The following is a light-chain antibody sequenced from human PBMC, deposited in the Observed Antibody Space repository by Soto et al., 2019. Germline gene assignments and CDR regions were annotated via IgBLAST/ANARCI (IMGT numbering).Light chain of an antibody. CDR2: DVS. J-gene: IGLJ1*01. CDR1: SSDVGGYNY. Sequence: QSVLTQPRSVSGSPGQSVTISCTGTSSDVGGYNYVSWYQQHPGKAPKLMIYDVSKRPSEVPDRFSGSKSGNTASLTISGLQAEDEADYYCCSYAGSYTDYVFGTGTKVT. V-gene: IGLV2-11*01. CDR3: CSYAGSYTDYV.